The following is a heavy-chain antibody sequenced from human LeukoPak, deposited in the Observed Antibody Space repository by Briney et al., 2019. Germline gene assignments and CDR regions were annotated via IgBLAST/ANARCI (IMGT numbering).Heavy chain of an antibody. Sequence: PGGSLRLSCAASGFTFTSYEMNWVRQAPGKGLEWVSYITISGSTIYYADSVKGRSTISRDSAKNSLYLQMNSLRAEDTAVYYCARATSFDYWGQGTLVTVSS. CDR1: GFTFTSYE. CDR2: ITISGSTI. V-gene: IGHV3-48*03. CDR3: ARATSFDY. J-gene: IGHJ4*02.